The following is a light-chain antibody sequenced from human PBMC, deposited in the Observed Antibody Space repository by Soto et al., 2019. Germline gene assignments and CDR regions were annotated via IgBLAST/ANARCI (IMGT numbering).Light chain of an antibody. CDR2: ATS. Sequence: DIQMTQPPSSLSASVGGGVTITCQASQGTNHYLAWFQQKPGKVPKLLIYATSTLQSGVPSRFSGSGFGTDCTLTISSLQPEDVATYYCQKHNSAPLFFGPGTKVDIK. CDR1: QGTNHY. CDR3: QKHNSAPLF. V-gene: IGKV1-27*01. J-gene: IGKJ3*01.